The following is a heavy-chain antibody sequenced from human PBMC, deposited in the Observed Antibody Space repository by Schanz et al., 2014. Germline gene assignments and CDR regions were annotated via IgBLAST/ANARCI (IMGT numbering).Heavy chain of an antibody. D-gene: IGHD2-2*01. CDR3: AAHETLSTTACYHS. J-gene: IGHJ4*02. CDR2: ISSSGNII. V-gene: IGHV3-11*01. Sequence: VQLVESGGGVVQPGGSLRLSCAASGFTFSDSFMSWIRQTPGKGLEWLSYISSSGNIIHYADSVKGRFTISRDNAKNSLYLQMTGLRAEDTAVYYCAAHETLSTTACYHSWGQGTLVAVSS. CDR1: GFTFSDSF.